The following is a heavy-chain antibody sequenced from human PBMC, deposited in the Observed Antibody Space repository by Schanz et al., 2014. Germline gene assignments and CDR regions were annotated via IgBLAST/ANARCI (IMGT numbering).Heavy chain of an antibody. V-gene: IGHV3-48*04. D-gene: IGHD3-10*01. J-gene: IGHJ5*02. Sequence: EVQLLESGGGLVQPGGSLRLSCAASGFTFSSYAMSWVRQAPGKGLEWLSYISDSGTYTNYADSVKGRFTISRDNAKSTLYLQMNSLRAEDTAVYYCARPALWFGDNCFDPWGQGTLVTVSS. CDR3: ARPALWFGDNCFDP. CDR2: ISDSGTYT. CDR1: GFTFSSYA.